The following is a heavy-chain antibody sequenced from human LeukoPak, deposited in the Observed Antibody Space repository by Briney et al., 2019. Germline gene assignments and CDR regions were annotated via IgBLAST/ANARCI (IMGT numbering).Heavy chain of an antibody. V-gene: IGHV4-39*07. CDR2: IYYSGST. CDR1: GGSISSSSYY. D-gene: IGHD6-19*01. J-gene: IGHJ5*02. Sequence: SETLSPTRTVSGGSISSSSYYWGWIRQPPGKGLEWIGSIYYSGSTYYNPSLKSRVTISVDTSKNQFSLKLSSVTAADTAVYYCAREGIAVAVYPQGNWFDPWGQGTLVTVSS. CDR3: AREGIAVAVYPQGNWFDP.